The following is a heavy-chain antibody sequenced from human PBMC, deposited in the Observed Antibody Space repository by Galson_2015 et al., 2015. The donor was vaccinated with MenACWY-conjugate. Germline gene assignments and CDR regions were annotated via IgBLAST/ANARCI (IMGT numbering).Heavy chain of an antibody. D-gene: IGHD3-10*01. V-gene: IGHV3-23*01. CDR3: AKDLFTYGSGRSYNGMDV. J-gene: IGHJ6*02. CDR2: ISGSGYDK. Sequence: SLRLSCAASGFTFNNYGMHWVRQAPGRGLEWVSSISGSGYDKFHADSVKGRVTISRDNSKNTVYLQMNSLKGEDTALYYCAKDLFTYGSGRSYNGMDVWGQGTTVTVSS. CDR1: GFTFNNYG.